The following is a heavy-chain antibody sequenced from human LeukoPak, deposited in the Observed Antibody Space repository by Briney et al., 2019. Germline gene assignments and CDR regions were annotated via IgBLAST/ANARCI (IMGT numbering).Heavy chain of an antibody. CDR1: GFTFSSYA. J-gene: IGHJ5*02. Sequence: PGGPLRLSCAASGFTFSSYAMHWVRQAPGKGLEWVAVISYDGSNKYYADSVKGRFTISRDNSKNTLYLQMNSLRAEDTAVYYCARDPSPSPWGQGTLVTVSS. V-gene: IGHV3-30-3*01. CDR2: ISYDGSNK. CDR3: ARDPSPSP.